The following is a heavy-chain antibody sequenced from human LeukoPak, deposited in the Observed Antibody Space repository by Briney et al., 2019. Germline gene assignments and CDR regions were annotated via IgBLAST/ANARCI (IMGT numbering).Heavy chain of an antibody. Sequence: GGSLRLSCAASGFTFSSYAMHWVRQAPGKGLEWVAVISYDGSNKYYADSVKGRFTISRDNSKNTLYLQMNSLRAEDTAVYYCARDRRQWLVPGVGYFDYCGQGTLVTVSS. CDR3: ARDRRQWLVPGVGYFDY. CDR2: ISYDGSNK. CDR1: GFTFSSYA. D-gene: IGHD6-19*01. J-gene: IGHJ4*02. V-gene: IGHV3-30-3*01.